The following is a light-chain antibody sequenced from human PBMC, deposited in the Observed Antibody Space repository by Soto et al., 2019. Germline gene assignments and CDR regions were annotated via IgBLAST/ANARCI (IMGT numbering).Light chain of an antibody. CDR2: EVI. Sequence: QSVLTQPASVSGSPGQSITISCTGTSNDVGSYNHVSWYQQHPGKAPKLMIYEVIHRPSGVSNRFSGSKSDNTASLTISGLQSEDEADYYCSSFTGSNTLYVFGAGTKVTVL. J-gene: IGLJ1*01. CDR1: SNDVGSYNH. CDR3: SSFTGSNTLYV. V-gene: IGLV2-14*01.